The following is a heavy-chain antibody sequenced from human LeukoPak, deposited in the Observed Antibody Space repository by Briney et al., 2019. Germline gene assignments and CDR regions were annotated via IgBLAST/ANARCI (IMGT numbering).Heavy chain of an antibody. CDR1: GFTFSSYS. J-gene: IGHJ6*03. D-gene: IGHD1-7*01. CDR2: ISSSSSTI. Sequence: GGSLRLSCAASGFTFSSYSMNWVRQAPGKGLEWVSYISSSSSTIYYADSVKGRFTISRDNAKNSLYLQMNSLRAEDTAVYYCARDSLIYNWNYVGYYYYMDVWGKGTTVTVSS. V-gene: IGHV3-48*01. CDR3: ARDSLIYNWNYVGYYYYMDV.